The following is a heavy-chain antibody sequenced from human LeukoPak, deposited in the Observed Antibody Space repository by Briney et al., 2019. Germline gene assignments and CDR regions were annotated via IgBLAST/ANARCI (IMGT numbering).Heavy chain of an antibody. J-gene: IGHJ4*02. CDR2: INAGNGNT. V-gene: IGHV1-3*01. D-gene: IGHD4-17*01. CDR1: GYTFTSYA. Sequence: ASVKVSCKASGYTFTSYAMHWVRQAPGQRPEWMGWINAGNGNTKYSQKFQGRVTITRDTSASTAYMELSSLRSEDTAVYYCARDPPYGSLFDYWGQGTLVTVSS. CDR3: ARDPPYGSLFDY.